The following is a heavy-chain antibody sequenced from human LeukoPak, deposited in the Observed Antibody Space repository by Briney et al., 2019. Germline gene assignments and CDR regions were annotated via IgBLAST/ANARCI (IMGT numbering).Heavy chain of an antibody. Sequence: GGSLRLSCAASGFTFSSYSMNWVRQAPGKGLEWVSSISSSSSYIYYADSVKGRFTISRDNAKNSLYLQMNSLRADDTAVYYCAKETGIGLPFDYWGQGTLVTVSS. D-gene: IGHD1-1*01. V-gene: IGHV3-21*04. CDR2: ISSSSSYI. CDR3: AKETGIGLPFDY. J-gene: IGHJ4*02. CDR1: GFTFSSYS.